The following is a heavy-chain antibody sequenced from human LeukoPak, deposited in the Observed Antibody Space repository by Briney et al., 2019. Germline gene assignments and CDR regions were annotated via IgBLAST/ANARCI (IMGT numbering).Heavy chain of an antibody. Sequence: PGGSLRLSCAASGFTFSYHSMNWVRQAPGKGLEWLSYISSSSSTIYYADSVKGRFTISRDNAKNSLYLQMNSLRAEDTAVYYCARGPLYYDFWSGYKNEYYFDYWGQGTLVTVSS. J-gene: IGHJ4*02. CDR2: ISSSSSTI. D-gene: IGHD3-3*01. V-gene: IGHV3-48*01. CDR1: GFTFSYHS. CDR3: ARGPLYYDFWSGYKNEYYFDY.